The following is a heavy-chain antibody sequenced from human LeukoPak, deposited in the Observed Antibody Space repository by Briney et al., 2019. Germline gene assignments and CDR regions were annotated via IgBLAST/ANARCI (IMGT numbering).Heavy chain of an antibody. J-gene: IGHJ4*02. CDR1: GFTLNSHD. CDR3: VRRGGATSFDFDC. D-gene: IGHD3-10*01. CDR2: ITKTGDWT. Sequence: GGSLRLSCTASGFTLNSHDMTWVRQTPGKGLEWVSVITKTGDWTHYADSVKGRFTISRDKTKDTLYLQMNSLTVDDTAVYYCVRRGGATSFDFDCWGQGTLVTVSS. V-gene: IGHV3-23*01.